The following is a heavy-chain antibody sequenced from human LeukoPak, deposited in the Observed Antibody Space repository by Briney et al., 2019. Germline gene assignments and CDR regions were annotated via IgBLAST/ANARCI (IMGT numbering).Heavy chain of an antibody. Sequence: PSETLSLTCTVSGGSISSSSYYWGWIRQPPGKGLEWIGSIYYSGSTYYNPPLKSRVTISVDTSKNQFSLKLSSVTAADTAVYYCARYGNYDFWSGYYFWGQGTLVTVSS. V-gene: IGHV4-39*01. D-gene: IGHD3-3*01. CDR2: IYYSGST. J-gene: IGHJ4*02. CDR1: GGSISSSSYY. CDR3: ARYGNYDFWSGYYF.